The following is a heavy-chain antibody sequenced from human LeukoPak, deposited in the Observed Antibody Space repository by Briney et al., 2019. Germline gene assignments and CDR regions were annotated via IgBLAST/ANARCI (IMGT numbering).Heavy chain of an antibody. CDR2: IYYSGST. V-gene: IGHV4-59*01. D-gene: IGHD6-13*01. CDR3: ARGLMMAVAGRGEFHY. Sequence: SETLSLTCTVSGGSINSYYWSWTRQPPGKGLEWIGYIYYSGSTNYNPSLKSRVTISVDTSKNQFSLKLSSVTAADTAVYYCARGLMMAVAGRGEFHYWGQGTLVTVSS. CDR1: GGSINSYY. J-gene: IGHJ4*02.